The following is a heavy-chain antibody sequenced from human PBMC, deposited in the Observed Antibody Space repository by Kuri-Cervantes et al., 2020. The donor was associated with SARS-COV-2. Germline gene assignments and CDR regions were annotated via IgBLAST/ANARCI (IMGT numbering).Heavy chain of an antibody. CDR1: GGSISSYY. CDR2: VYYSGST. CDR3: AREGDGGERQA. V-gene: IGHV4-59*01. D-gene: IGHD5-24*01. Sequence: GSLRLSCTVSGGSISSYYWSWIRQPPGKGLEWIGYVYYSGSTNYNPSPKSRVTISVDTSKNQFSLKLSSVTAADTAVYYCAREGDGGERQAWGQGTLVTVSS. J-gene: IGHJ5*02.